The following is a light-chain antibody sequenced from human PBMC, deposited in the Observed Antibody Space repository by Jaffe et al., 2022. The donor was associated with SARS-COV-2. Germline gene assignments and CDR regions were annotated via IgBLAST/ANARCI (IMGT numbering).Light chain of an antibody. CDR2: LNN. CDR3: ATWDDNLNGPV. CDR1: SSNIGSNS. V-gene: IGLV1-44*01. J-gene: IGLJ3*02. Sequence: QSALTQAPSASGTPGQSVVISCSGSSSNIGSNSVNWYQQFPASAPKLVIYLNNQRPSGAPDRFSGSTSGTSASLAISGLQSDDEADYFCATWDDNLNGPVFGGGTKLTVL.